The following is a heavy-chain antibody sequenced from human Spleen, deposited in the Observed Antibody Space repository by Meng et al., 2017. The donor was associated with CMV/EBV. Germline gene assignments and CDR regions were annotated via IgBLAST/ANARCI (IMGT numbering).Heavy chain of an antibody. Sequence: GESLKISCAASGFTFSNYDTHWVRQAPGKGLKWVAFIKNDGSDQYYPDSMKGRFTISRDNSKNTVYLQMNSLRAEDTAMYYCASSVYWGQGTLVTVSS. CDR1: GFTFSNYD. CDR3: ASSVY. J-gene: IGHJ4*02. V-gene: IGHV3-30*02. CDR2: IKNDGSDQ.